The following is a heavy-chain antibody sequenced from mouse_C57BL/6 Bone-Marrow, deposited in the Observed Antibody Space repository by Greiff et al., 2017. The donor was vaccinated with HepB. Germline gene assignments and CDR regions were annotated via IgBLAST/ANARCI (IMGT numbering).Heavy chain of an antibody. J-gene: IGHJ2*01. V-gene: IGHV3-6*01. CDR2: ISYDGSN. CDR3: ARDSSGSGTYYFDY. CDR1: GYSITSGYY. D-gene: IGHD3-2*02. Sequence: EVQLQESGPGLVKPSQSLSLTCSVTGYSITSGYYWNWIRQFPGNKLEWMGYISYDGSNNYNPSLKNRISITRDTSKNQFFLKLNSVTTEDTATYYCARDSSGSGTYYFDYWGQGTTLTVSS.